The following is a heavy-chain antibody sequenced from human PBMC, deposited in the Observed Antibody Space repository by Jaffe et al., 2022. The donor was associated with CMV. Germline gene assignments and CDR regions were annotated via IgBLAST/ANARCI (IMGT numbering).Heavy chain of an antibody. CDR2: INHSGST. D-gene: IGHD3-22*01. Sequence: QVQLQQWGAGLLKPSETLSLTCAVYGGSFSGYYWSWIRQPPGKGLEWIGEINHSGSTNYNPSLKSRVTISVDTSKNQFSLKLSSVTAADTAVYYCARVLGHYYHSKRVGYDAFDIWGQGTMVTVSS. V-gene: IGHV4-34*01. J-gene: IGHJ3*02. CDR3: ARVLGHYYHSKRVGYDAFDI. CDR1: GGSFSGYY.